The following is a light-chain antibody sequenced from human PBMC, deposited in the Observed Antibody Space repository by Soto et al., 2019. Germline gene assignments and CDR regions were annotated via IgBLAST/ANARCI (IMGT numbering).Light chain of an antibody. J-gene: IGLJ1*01. V-gene: IGLV2-23*01. CDR2: EAN. CDR1: SSDVGSYDL. Sequence: QSALTQPASVSGSPGQSITISCTGTSSDVGSYDLVSWYQQRPGEAPKLMIYEANRRPSGVSNRFSGSKSGDTASLTISGLQADDEADYYCCSFAGFNNFYVFGTGTKLTVL. CDR3: CSFAGFNNFYV.